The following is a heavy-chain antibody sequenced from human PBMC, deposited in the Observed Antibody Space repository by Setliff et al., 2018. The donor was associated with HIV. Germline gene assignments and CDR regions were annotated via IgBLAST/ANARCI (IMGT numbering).Heavy chain of an antibody. CDR3: ARHKVSTTLGGLVSDYFYYGMDI. J-gene: IGHJ6*02. V-gene: IGHV1-46*01. CDR1: GYTFTSYD. D-gene: IGHD3-16*01. Sequence: ASVKVSCKASGYTFTSYDINWVRQATGQGLEWMGIINPSGESTTYAQRFQGRVTMTTDRSTSTVYMELSSLRSADTAEYYRARHKVSTTLGGLVSDYFYYGMDIWGQGTTVTVSS. CDR2: INPSGEST.